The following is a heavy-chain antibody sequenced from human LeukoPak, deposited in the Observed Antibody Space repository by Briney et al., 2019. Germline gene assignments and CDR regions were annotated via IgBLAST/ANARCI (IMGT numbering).Heavy chain of an antibody. Sequence: GGSLRLSCAASGFSFSSYGMHWVRQAPGKGLEWVAVTSSDLNVKLYADSVKGRFTISRDNSRSTLYLQMNSLRPEDTAIYYCAREGYYGSGSPPSLYFDYWGQGTLVTVSS. D-gene: IGHD3-10*01. CDR2: TSSDLNVK. CDR3: AREGYYGSGSPPSLYFDY. J-gene: IGHJ4*02. CDR1: GFSFSSYG. V-gene: IGHV3-30*03.